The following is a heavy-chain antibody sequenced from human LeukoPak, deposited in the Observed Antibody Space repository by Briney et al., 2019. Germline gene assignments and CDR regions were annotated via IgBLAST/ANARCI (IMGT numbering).Heavy chain of an antibody. CDR2: ISSSGTTI. CDR1: GFTFRTSG. Sequence: PGGSLRLSCAASGFTFRTSGMNWVRQAPGKGLEWVSYISSSGTTISYAQSVKGRFTITRDNSKNTLYLQMNSLRAEDTAVYYCARGGQLWPQTYYYYMDVWGKGTTVTVSS. CDR3: ARGGQLWPQTYYYYMDV. J-gene: IGHJ6*03. V-gene: IGHV3-48*01. D-gene: IGHD5-18*01.